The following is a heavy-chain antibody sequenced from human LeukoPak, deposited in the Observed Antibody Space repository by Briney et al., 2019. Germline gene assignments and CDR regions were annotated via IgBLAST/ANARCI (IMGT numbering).Heavy chain of an antibody. CDR1: GGSFTSGGYY. Sequence: PSQTLSLTCTVSGGSFTSGGYYWSWIRQPLGKGLEWMGYIYYTGSTHYNPSLKSRISMSVDTSKRQFSLNLMSVTGADTAIYYCARDKVTVTGNWFDSWGQGTLVAVSS. J-gene: IGHJ5*01. CDR2: IYYTGST. D-gene: IGHD4-17*01. V-gene: IGHV4-31*03. CDR3: ARDKVTVTGNWFDS.